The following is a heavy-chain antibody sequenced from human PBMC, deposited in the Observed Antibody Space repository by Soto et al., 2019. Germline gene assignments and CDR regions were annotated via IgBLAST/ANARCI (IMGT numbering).Heavy chain of an antibody. J-gene: IGHJ4*02. CDR1: GGTFSSYA. V-gene: IGHV1-69*13. D-gene: IGHD6-6*01. CDR2: IIPIFGTA. CDR3: AREGLHRSSYFDY. Sequence: SVKVSCKASGGTFSSYAISWVRQAPGQGLEWMGGIIPIFGTANYAQKFQGRVTITADESTSTAYMELSSLRSEDTAVYYCAREGLHRSSYFDYWGQGTLVTVSS.